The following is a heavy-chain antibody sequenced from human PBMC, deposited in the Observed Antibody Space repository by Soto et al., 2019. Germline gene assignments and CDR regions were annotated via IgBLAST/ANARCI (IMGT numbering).Heavy chain of an antibody. Sequence: EVQLVESGGGLVKPGGSLRLSCAASGFTFSNYSMTWVRQAPGKGLEWVSAISSARTKISYADSVKGRFTISRDNAHSSVFPLMRSLRAEDTAVYYCAKVWDQWLLEIDYWGQGSLVTVAS. CDR2: ISSARTKI. CDR3: AKVWDQWLLEIDY. D-gene: IGHD6-19*01. J-gene: IGHJ4*02. CDR1: GFTFSNYS. V-gene: IGHV3-21*01.